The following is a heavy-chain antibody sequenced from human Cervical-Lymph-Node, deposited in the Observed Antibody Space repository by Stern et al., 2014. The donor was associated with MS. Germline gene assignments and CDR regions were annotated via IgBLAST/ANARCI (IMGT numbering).Heavy chain of an antibody. CDR2: IYNSGST. J-gene: IGHJ6*02. D-gene: IGHD4-17*01. Sequence: QVQLQESGPGLVKPSQTLSLTCTVSGGSISSGDYYWSWIRQHPGKGLEWIGYIYNSGSTYYNPSLKSRVSISVDTSKNQFSLKLSSVTAADTAVYYCARVTVTKLNYYFYYTMDVWGQGTTVTVSS. CDR3: ARVTVTKLNYYFYYTMDV. CDR1: GGSISSGDYY. V-gene: IGHV4-31*03.